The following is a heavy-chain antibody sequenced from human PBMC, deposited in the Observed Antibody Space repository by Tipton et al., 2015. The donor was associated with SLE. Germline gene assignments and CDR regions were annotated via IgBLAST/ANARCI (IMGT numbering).Heavy chain of an antibody. CDR2: IYYSGST. D-gene: IGHD6-19*01. CDR3: ARCTSGWYNIYYYYMDV. Sequence: TLSLTCAVYGGSFSSYYWSWIRQPPGKGLEWIGYIYYSGSTNYNPSLKSRVTISVDTSKNQFSLKLNSVTAADTAVYYCARCTSGWYNIYYYYMDVWGKGTTVTVSS. J-gene: IGHJ6*03. CDR1: GGSFSSYY. V-gene: IGHV4-59*07.